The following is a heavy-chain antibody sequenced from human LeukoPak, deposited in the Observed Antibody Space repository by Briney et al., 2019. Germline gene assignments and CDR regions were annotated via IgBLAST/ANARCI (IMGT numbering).Heavy chain of an antibody. V-gene: IGHV3-23*01. CDR1: GFTFSTYA. CDR3: AKSGGVRLDP. Sequence: PGGSLRLSCAASGFTFSTYAMSWVRQAPGKGLEWVSAISGRDGSTYYAESVKGRFTISRDNSKNTLYLQMNSLRAEDTAVYYCAKSGGVRLDPWGQGTLVTVSS. J-gene: IGHJ5*02. D-gene: IGHD3-16*01. CDR2: ISGRDGST.